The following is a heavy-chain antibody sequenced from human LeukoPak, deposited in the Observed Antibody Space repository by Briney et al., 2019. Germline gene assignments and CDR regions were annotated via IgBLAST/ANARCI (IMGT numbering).Heavy chain of an antibody. D-gene: IGHD1-1*01. CDR3: ARLTSGTFDF. Sequence: GESLKISCKGSGYIFSSYWISWVRQMPGKGLEWMGRIDPSDSYINYSPSFQGRVTISSDKSITTAYLQWSSLKASDIAMYYCARLTSGTFDFWGQGTLVTVSS. J-gene: IGHJ4*02. CDR1: GYIFSSYW. CDR2: IDPSDSYI. V-gene: IGHV5-10-1*01.